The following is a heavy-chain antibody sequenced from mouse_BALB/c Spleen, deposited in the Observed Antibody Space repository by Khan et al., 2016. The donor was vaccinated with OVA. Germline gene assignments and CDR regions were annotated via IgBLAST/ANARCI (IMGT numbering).Heavy chain of an antibody. Sequence: QVQLKESGPGLVAPSQSLSITCTVSGFSLTSYGVNWVRQPPGKGLEWLGVIWGDGSTNYHSTLMSRLSIRKDNSQSQFFLKLSSLHTADPATYYCAKWGTANYYAMDYWGQGTSVTVSS. CDR3: AKWGTANYYAMDY. J-gene: IGHJ4*01. CDR2: IWGDGST. V-gene: IGHV2-3*01. CDR1: GFSLTSYG. D-gene: IGHD1-2*01.